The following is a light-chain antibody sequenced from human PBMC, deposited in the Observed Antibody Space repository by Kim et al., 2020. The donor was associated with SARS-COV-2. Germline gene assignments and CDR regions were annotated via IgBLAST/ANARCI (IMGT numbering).Light chain of an antibody. CDR3: HQYNNWHT. CDR2: GAS. J-gene: IGKJ2*01. Sequence: ERVMTQSPATLSVSPGERATLSCRASQSVSSNLAWYQQKPGQAPRLLVYGASTRATGIPARFTGSGSGTEFTLSISSLQSEDFAVYYCHQYNNWHTFGQGTKLEI. CDR1: QSVSSN. V-gene: IGKV3-15*01.